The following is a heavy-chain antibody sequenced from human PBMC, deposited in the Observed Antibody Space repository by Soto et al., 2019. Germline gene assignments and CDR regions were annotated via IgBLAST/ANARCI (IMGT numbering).Heavy chain of an antibody. Sequence: PSETLSLTCTVSGGSISSGGYYWSWIRQHPGKGLEWIGYIYYSGSTNYNPSLKSRVTISVDTSKNQFSLKLSSVTAADTAVYYCARLVWSGYYKARIYYFAYWGQGTLVTVSS. CDR2: IYYSGST. CDR1: GGSISSGGYY. CDR3: ARLVWSGYYKARIYYFAY. D-gene: IGHD3-3*01. J-gene: IGHJ4*02. V-gene: IGHV4-31*03.